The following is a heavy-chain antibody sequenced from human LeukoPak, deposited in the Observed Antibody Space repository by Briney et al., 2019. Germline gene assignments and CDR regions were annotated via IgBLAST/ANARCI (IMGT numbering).Heavy chain of an antibody. V-gene: IGHV1-2*02. J-gene: IGHJ3*01. CDR2: INPNSGDT. Sequence: ASVKVSCKASGYTFTAYDIHWMRQAPGQGLEWMGWINPNSGDTNYEQKFQGRVTMTRDTSISTAYMELSRLRSDDTAVFYCARSFYFDSSGRKNFDVWGQGTVVTVSS. CDR3: ARSFYFDSSGRKNFDV. CDR1: GYTFTAYD. D-gene: IGHD3-22*01.